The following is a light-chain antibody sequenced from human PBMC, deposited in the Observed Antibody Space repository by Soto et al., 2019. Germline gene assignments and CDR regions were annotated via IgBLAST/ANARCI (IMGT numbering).Light chain of an antibody. V-gene: IGKV3-15*01. CDR2: GAS. Sequence: EIVMPPSPATMSVSPGARSTLSGRASQSVSSNLAWYQQKPGQAPRLLIYGASTRATGIPARFSGSGSRTEFTLTISSLQSEDFAVYYCQQYNNWSGTFGQGTKVDIK. J-gene: IGKJ1*01. CDR3: QQYNNWSGT. CDR1: QSVSSN.